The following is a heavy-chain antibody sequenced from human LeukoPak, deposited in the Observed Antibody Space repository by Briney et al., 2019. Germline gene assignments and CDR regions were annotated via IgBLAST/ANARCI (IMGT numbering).Heavy chain of an antibody. CDR3: ARDLALSYYDSSGYWPCDY. D-gene: IGHD3-22*01. V-gene: IGHV3-23*01. Sequence: GGSLRLSCVVSGFTFSTSAMSWVRQAPGKGLEWVSGISESGGSTYYADSVKGRFTSSTDNAKNSLYLQMNSLRAEDTAVYYCARDLALSYYDSSGYWPCDYWGQGTLVTVSS. J-gene: IGHJ4*02. CDR2: ISESGGST. CDR1: GFTFSTSA.